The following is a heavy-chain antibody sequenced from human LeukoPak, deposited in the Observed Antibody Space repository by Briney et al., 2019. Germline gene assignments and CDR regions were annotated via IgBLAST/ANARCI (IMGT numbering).Heavy chain of an antibody. CDR1: GGSISSSSYY. CDR3: ASQTTSAFDI. CDR2: IYYSGST. J-gene: IGHJ3*02. V-gene: IGHV4-39*01. D-gene: IGHD1-7*01. Sequence: PSETLSLTCTVSGGSISSSSYYWGWIRQPPGKGLEWIGSIYYSGSTNYNPSLKSRVTISVDTSKNQFSLKLSSVTAADTAVYYCASQTTSAFDIWGQGTMVTVSS.